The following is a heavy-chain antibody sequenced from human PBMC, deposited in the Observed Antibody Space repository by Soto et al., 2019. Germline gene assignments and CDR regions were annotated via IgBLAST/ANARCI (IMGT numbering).Heavy chain of an antibody. Sequence: ASVKVSCKASGYTFTSYAMHWVRQAPGQRLEWMGWINAGNGNTKYSQKFQGRVTITRDTSASTAYMELSSLRSEDTAVYYCARVVRGITSGDTPLDYYYYGMDVWGQGTTVTVS. CDR3: ARVVRGITSGDTPLDYYYYGMDV. J-gene: IGHJ6*02. V-gene: IGHV1-3*01. CDR2: INAGNGNT. D-gene: IGHD3-16*01. CDR1: GYTFTSYA.